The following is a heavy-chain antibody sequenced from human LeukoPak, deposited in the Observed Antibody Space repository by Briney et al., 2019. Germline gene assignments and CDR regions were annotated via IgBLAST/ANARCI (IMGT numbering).Heavy chain of an antibody. D-gene: IGHD1-26*01. CDR3: ARDWRVGATDDLDY. Sequence: ASVKVSCKVSGFTLTELSMHWVRQAPGKGLEWMGGFDPEDGETIYAQKFQGRVTMTEDTSTDTAYLELSSLRSEDTAVYYCARDWRVGATDDLDYWGQGTLVTVSS. J-gene: IGHJ4*02. CDR2: FDPEDGET. V-gene: IGHV1-24*01. CDR1: GFTLTELS.